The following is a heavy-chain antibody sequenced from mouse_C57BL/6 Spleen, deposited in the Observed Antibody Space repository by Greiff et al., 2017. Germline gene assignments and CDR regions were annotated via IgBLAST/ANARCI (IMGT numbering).Heavy chain of an antibody. CDR1: GFTFSSYA. Sequence: EVQRVESGGGLVKPGGSLKLSCAASGFTFSSYAMSWVRQTPEKRLEWVATISDGGSYTYYPDNVKGRFTISRDNAKNNLYLQMSQLKSEDTAMYYCARGGSQDAMDYWGQGTSVTVSS. J-gene: IGHJ4*01. V-gene: IGHV5-4*01. CDR3: ARGGSQDAMDY. CDR2: ISDGGSYT.